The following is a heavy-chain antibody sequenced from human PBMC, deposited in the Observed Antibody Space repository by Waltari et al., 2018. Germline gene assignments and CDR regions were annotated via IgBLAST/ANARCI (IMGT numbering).Heavy chain of an antibody. V-gene: IGHV4-59*01. CDR1: GGSISSYY. CDR3: ARDTPNCSGGSCYGP. D-gene: IGHD2-15*01. J-gene: IGHJ5*02. Sequence: QVQLQESGPGLVKPSETLSLTCTVSGGSISSYYWSWIRQPPGKGLEWIGYIYYSGSTNYNPSLKSRVTISVDTSKNQFSLKLSSVTAADTAVYYCARDTPNCSGGSCYGPWGQGTPVTVSS. CDR2: IYYSGST.